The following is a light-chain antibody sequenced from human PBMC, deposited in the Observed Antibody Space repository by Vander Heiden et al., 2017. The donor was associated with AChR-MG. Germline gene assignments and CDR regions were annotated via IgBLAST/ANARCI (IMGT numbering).Light chain of an antibody. CDR1: QSVSSNS. J-gene: IGKJ2*01. CDR3: HQYGNSPQA. Sequence: EIVLTQSPGTLSLSPGERVTLSCRASQSVSSNSLAWYQQKPGQAPRLLIYGASSRATGIPDRFSGSGSATDFSLTISRLEPEDFAAYYSHQYGNSPQAFGQGTKLEIK. CDR2: GAS. V-gene: IGKV3-20*01.